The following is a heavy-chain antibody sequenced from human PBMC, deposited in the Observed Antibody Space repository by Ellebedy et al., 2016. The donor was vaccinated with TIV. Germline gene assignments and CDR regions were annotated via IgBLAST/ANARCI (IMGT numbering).Heavy chain of an antibody. CDR3: ARTYGDYVSGYYYYYGMDV. CDR1: GYSFTSYW. Sequence: GESLKISCKGSGYSFTSYWISWVRQMPGKGLEWMGRIDPSDSYINYSPSFQGHVTISADKSINTVYLQWSSLKASGTAMYYCARTYGDYVSGYYYYYGMDVWGQGTTVTVSS. J-gene: IGHJ6*02. D-gene: IGHD4-17*01. CDR2: IDPSDSYI. V-gene: IGHV5-10-1*01.